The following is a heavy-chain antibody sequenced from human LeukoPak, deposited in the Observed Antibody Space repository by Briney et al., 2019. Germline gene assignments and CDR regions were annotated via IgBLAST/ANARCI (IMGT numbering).Heavy chain of an antibody. CDR3: ARRRAAAGNWRYYYYYMDV. CDR2: IYYSGST. D-gene: IGHD6-13*01. J-gene: IGHJ6*03. CDR1: GGSVSSSSYY. Sequence: MPSETLSLTCTVSGGSVSSSSYYWGWIRQPPGKGLEWIGSIYYSGSTYYNPSLKSRVTISVDTSKNQFSLKLSSVTAADTAVYYCARRRAAAGNWRYYYYYMDVWGKGTTVTVSS. V-gene: IGHV4-39*07.